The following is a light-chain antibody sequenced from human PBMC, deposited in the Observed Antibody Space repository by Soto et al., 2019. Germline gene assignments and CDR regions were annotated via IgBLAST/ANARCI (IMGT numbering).Light chain of an antibody. CDR1: QSVSTY. CDR2: DAS. Sequence: PGERDNLSCRASQSVSTYLGWYQQKPGQAPRLLIYDASNRATGIPARFSGSGSGTDFTLTISSLEPEDFAVYYCQQRSKWITFGQGTRLEIK. J-gene: IGKJ5*01. V-gene: IGKV3-11*01. CDR3: QQRSKWIT.